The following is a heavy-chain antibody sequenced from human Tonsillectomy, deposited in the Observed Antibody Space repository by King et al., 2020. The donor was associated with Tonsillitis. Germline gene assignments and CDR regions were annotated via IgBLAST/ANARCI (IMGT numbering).Heavy chain of an antibody. Sequence: VQLVESGGGVVQPGGSLRLSCAASGFTFSNYGMNWVRQAPGKGLEWVAFIRYDGTNEYYADSVKGRFTISRDNSKNTLYLKMNSLRAEDTAVYYCDRADILTGYRPKYYYYGMDVWGQGTTVTVSS. J-gene: IGHJ6*02. CDR3: DRADILTGYRPKYYYYGMDV. CDR1: GFTFSNYG. V-gene: IGHV3-30*02. D-gene: IGHD3-9*01. CDR2: IRYDGTNE.